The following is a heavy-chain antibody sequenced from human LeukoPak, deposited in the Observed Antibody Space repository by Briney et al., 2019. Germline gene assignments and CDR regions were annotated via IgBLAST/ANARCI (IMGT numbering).Heavy chain of an antibody. CDR1: GFTFSSYA. Sequence: PGGSLRLSCAASGFTFSSYAMSWVRQAPGKGLGWVSAISGSGGSTYYADSVKGRFTISRDNSKNTLYLQMNSLRAEDTAVYYCAKGPYYYDSSGYYYGIDYWGQGTLVTVSS. D-gene: IGHD3-22*01. CDR3: AKGPYYYDSSGYYYGIDY. J-gene: IGHJ4*02. CDR2: ISGSGGST. V-gene: IGHV3-23*01.